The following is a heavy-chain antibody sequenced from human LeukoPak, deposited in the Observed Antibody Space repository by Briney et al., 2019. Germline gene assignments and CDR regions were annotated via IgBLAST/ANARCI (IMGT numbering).Heavy chain of an antibody. Sequence: PSETLSLTCTVSGASISDYYWTWIRQPPGKGLEWVGYIYYSGSTKYSPSLKSRVSISVDTSRNQFSLKVNSVTAADTAVYYRARDSLGYGMDVWGQGTTVTVSS. CDR1: GASISDYY. J-gene: IGHJ6*02. D-gene: IGHD1-26*01. CDR3: ARDSLGYGMDV. V-gene: IGHV4-59*01. CDR2: IYYSGST.